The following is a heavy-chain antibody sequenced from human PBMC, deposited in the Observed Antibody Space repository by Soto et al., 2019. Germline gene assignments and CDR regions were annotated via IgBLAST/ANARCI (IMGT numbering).Heavy chain of an antibody. Sequence: QVRLVESGGGLVKPGGSLRLSCVASGFTFTDHYMSWIRQAPGKGLEWIAYMSPSGSGISYADSAKGRFTISRDNARNTVYLHMNTLRAEATDVYYCARTARLVDYWGQGTLVTVSS. CDR2: MSPSGSGI. CDR3: ARTARLVDY. CDR1: GFTFTDHY. J-gene: IGHJ4*02. V-gene: IGHV3-11*01.